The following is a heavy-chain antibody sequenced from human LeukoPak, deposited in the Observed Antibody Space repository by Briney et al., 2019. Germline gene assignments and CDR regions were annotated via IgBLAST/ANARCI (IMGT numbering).Heavy chain of an antibody. CDR2: ISYDGSNK. CDR3: ARGGPIAAAGIFDY. D-gene: IGHD6-13*01. Sequence: GRSLRLSCAASGFTFSSYAMHWVRQAPGKGLEWVAVISYDGSNKYYADSVKGRFTISRDNSKNTLYLQMNSLRAEDTAVYYCARGGPIAAAGIFDYWGQGTLVTVSS. V-gene: IGHV3-30-3*01. J-gene: IGHJ4*02. CDR1: GFTFSSYA.